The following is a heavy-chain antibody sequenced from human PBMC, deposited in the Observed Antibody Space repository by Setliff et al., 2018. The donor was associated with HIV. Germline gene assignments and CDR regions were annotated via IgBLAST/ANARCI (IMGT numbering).Heavy chain of an antibody. V-gene: IGHV4-39*01. CDR1: GDSVNDRSYY. CDR2: IYYSGST. J-gene: IGHJ4*02. CDR3: AKQGSGSYYFDY. Sequence: PSETLSLTCTVSGDSVNDRSYYWGWIRQPPGKGLEWIGSIYYSGSTYYNPSLESRVTISVDTSKNQFSLKLSSVTAADTAVYYCAKQGSGSYYFDYWGQGTLVTVSS. D-gene: IGHD3-10*01.